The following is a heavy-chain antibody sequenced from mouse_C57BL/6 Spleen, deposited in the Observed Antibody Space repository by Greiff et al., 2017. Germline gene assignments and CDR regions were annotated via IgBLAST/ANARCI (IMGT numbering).Heavy chain of an antibody. CDR3: ARGGDGYYFDY. D-gene: IGHD2-3*01. V-gene: IGHV5S21*01. CDR1: GFTFSSYA. J-gene: IGHJ2*01. CDR2: ISSGGDYI. Sequence: EVHLVESGEGLVKPGGSLKLSCAASGFTFSSYAMSWVRQTPEKRLEWVAYISSGGDYIYYADTVKGRFTLSRDNAGNTLYLQMSSLKSEDTAMYYCARGGDGYYFDYWGQGTTLTVSS.